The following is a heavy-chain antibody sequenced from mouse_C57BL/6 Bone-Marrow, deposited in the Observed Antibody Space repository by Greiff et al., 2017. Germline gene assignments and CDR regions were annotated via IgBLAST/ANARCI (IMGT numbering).Heavy chain of an antibody. D-gene: IGHD1-1*01. J-gene: IGHJ2*01. V-gene: IGHV1-22*01. Sequence: EVQLQQSGPELVKPGASVKMSCKASGYTFTDYNMHWVKQSHGKSLEWIGYINPNNGGTRYNQKFKGKATLTVNKSSSTAYMELRSLTSEDSAVYYGARGRATTVVYFDYWGQGTTLTVSS. CDR3: ARGRATTVVYFDY. CDR2: INPNNGGT. CDR1: GYTFTDYN.